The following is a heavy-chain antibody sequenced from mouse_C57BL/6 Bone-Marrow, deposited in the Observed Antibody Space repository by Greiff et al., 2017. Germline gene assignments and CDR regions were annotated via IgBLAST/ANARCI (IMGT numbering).Heavy chain of an antibody. CDR1: GYAFSSYW. CDR2: IYPGDGDT. Sequence: LVESGAELVKPGASVKISCKASGYAFSSYWMNWVKQRPGKGLEWIGQIYPGDGDTNYNGKFKGKATLTADKSSSTAYMQLSSLTSEDSAVYFCARPFHYYGYFDYWGQGTTLTVSS. CDR3: ARPFHYYGYFDY. V-gene: IGHV1-80*01. D-gene: IGHD1-2*01. J-gene: IGHJ2*01.